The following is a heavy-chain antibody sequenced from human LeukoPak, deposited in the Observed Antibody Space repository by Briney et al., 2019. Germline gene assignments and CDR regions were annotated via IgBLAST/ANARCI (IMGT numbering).Heavy chain of an antibody. Sequence: SETLSLTCTVSGGLISIYYWSWIRQPPGKGLEWIGYIYDSGSTKYNPSLKSRVTISVDTSKNQFSLKLSSVTAADTAEYYCAKDTPGGYYDSSCFGNYYYMDVWGRGTTVTVSS. V-gene: IGHV4-59*01. CDR1: GGLISIYY. CDR3: AKDTPGGYYDSSCFGNYYYMDV. D-gene: IGHD3-22*01. CDR2: IYDSGST. J-gene: IGHJ6*03.